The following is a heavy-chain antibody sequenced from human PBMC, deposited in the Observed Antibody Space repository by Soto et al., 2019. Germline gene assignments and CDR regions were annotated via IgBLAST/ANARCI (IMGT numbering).Heavy chain of an antibody. CDR2: IYYDGSNE. D-gene: IGHD6-13*01. CDR3: ARDYSSTSYGFDS. Sequence: QVQLVESGGVVVQPGRSLRLSCAASGFTFSSYGMHWVRQAPGKGLEWVAGIYYDGSNEYYADSVKGRFTISRDNSKNTLYLQMNSLRAEDTAVYYCARDYSSTSYGFDSWGQGTLVTVSS. CDR1: GFTFSSYG. J-gene: IGHJ4*02. V-gene: IGHV3-33*01.